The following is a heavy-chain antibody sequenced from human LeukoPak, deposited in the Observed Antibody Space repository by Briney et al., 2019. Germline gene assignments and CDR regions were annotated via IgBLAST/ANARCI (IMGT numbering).Heavy chain of an antibody. J-gene: IGHJ3*02. V-gene: IGHV4-59*01. Sequence: KPSETLSLTRIVPGGSINSYYWSWIRQPPGKGLEWIGYIYYSGSTNYNPSLKSRVTISVDTSKNQFSLKLSSVTAADTAVYYCASALGYCSGGSCYSGDAFDIWGQGTMVTVSS. D-gene: IGHD2-15*01. CDR3: ASALGYCSGGSCYSGDAFDI. CDR2: IYYSGST. CDR1: GGSINSYY.